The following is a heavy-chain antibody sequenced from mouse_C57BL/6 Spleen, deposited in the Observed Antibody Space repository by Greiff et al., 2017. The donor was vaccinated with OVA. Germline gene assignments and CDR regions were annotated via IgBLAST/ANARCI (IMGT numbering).Heavy chain of an antibody. V-gene: IGHV1-50*01. CDR1: GYTFTSYW. CDR2: IDPSDSYP. CDR3: ERRDSSGYSEFGG. Sequence: VQLQQPGAELVKPGASVKLSCKASGYTFTSYWMQWVKQRPGQGLEWIGEIDPSDSYPNSNQKFKGKATLTVDTSSSTAYMQLSSLTSEDSAVYYCERRDSSGYSEFGGWGQGTLVTVAA. J-gene: IGHJ3*02. D-gene: IGHD3-2*01.